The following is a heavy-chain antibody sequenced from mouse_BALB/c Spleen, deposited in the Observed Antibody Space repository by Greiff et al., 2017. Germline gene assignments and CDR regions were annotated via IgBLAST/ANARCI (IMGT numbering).Heavy chain of an antibody. CDR3: ARDYGSSYDAIDY. D-gene: IGHD1-1*01. CDR2: ISSGSSTI. J-gene: IGHJ4*01. Sequence: EVMLVESGGGLVQPGGSRKLSCAASGFTFSSFGMHWVRQAPEKGLEWVAYISSGSSTIYYADTVKGRFTISRDNPKNTLFLQMTSLRSEDTAMYYCARDYGSSYDAIDYWGQGTSVTVSS. V-gene: IGHV5-17*02. CDR1: GFTFSSFG.